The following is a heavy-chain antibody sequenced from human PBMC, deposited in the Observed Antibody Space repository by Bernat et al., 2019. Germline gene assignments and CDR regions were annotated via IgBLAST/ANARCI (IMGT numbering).Heavy chain of an antibody. V-gene: IGHV4-34*01. D-gene: IGHD6-6*01. CDR2: INHSGST. CDR1: GGSFSGYY. CDR3: AREGSSSYYMDV. J-gene: IGHJ6*03. Sequence: QVQLQQWGAGLLKPLETLSLTCAVYGGSFSGYYWSWIRQPPGKGLEWIGEINHSGSTNYNPSLKSRVTISVDTSKNQFSLKLSSVTAADTAVYYCAREGSSSYYMDVWGKGTTVTVSS.